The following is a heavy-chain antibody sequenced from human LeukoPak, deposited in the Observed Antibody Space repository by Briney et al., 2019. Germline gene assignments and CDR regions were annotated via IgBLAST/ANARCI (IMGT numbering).Heavy chain of an antibody. V-gene: IGHV3-74*01. Sequence: GGSLRLSCAASGFTFTSYWMHWVRQAPGRGLVWVSRINGDGSSTSYADSVKGRFTISRDNAKNTLFLQMNSLRAEDTAVYYCARPTSGNKGGYNWRFDYWGQGTLVTVSS. J-gene: IGHJ4*02. CDR1: GFTFTSYW. CDR2: INGDGSST. D-gene: IGHD5-24*01. CDR3: ARPTSGNKGGYNWRFDY.